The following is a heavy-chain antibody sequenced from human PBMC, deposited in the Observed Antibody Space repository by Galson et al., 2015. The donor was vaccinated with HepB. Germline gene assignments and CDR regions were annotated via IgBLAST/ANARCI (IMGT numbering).Heavy chain of an antibody. V-gene: IGHV3-23*01. D-gene: IGHD2-2*01. CDR1: GFTFSSYA. CDR2: ISGSGGST. J-gene: IGHJ4*02. CDR3: AKPTDIVVVPAAIYLNWFDY. Sequence: SLRLSCAASGFTFSSYAMSWVRQAPGKGLEWVPAISGSGGSTYYADSVKGRFTISRDNSKNTLYLQMNSLRAEDTAVYYCAKPTDIVVVPAAIYLNWFDYWGQGTLVTVSS.